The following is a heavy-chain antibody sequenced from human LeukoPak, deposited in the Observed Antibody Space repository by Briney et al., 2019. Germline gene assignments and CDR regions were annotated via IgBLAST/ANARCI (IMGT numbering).Heavy chain of an antibody. CDR3: ARVGHYDYVWGSYRPWFDP. Sequence: ASVKVSCKASGYTFTSYGISWVRQAPGQGLEWMGWISAYNGNTNYAQKLQGRVTMTTDTSTSTAYMELRSLRSDDTAVYYCARVGHYDYVWGSYRPWFDPWGQGTLVTVSS. D-gene: IGHD3-16*02. V-gene: IGHV1-18*01. CDR2: ISAYNGNT. CDR1: GYTFTSYG. J-gene: IGHJ5*02.